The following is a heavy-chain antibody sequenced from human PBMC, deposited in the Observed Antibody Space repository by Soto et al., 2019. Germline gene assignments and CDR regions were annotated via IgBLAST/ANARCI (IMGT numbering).Heavy chain of an antibody. D-gene: IGHD3-3*01. CDR3: TTGEFAFLSGYPNDFDP. J-gene: IGHJ5*02. CDR1: GFSLSPYW. Sequence: PWGSLRLSCAASGFSLSPYWMHWVRHAPGRGLEWVSRLSSDGFGAAYADSVKGRCLISRDIARNTLFLQMNSLRTEDTAVYYCTTGEFAFLSGYPNDFDPWGRGTLVTVSS. CDR2: LSSDGFGA. V-gene: IGHV3-74*03.